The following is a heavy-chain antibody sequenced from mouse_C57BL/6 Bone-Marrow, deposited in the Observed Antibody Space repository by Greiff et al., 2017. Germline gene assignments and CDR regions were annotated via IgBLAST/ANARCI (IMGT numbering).Heavy chain of an antibody. D-gene: IGHD2-4*01. CDR2: IFPGSGST. CDR1: GYTFPSHW. CDR3: ARWEYDYDLAWFAY. V-gene: IGHV1-56*01. Sequence: QLQESGPELVRPGASVKISCKAPGYTFPSHWMQWVRQRPGQGLEWIGEIFPGSGSTYYNEKFKGKATLTVDTSSSTAYMQLSSLTSEDSAVYFCARWEYDYDLAWFAYWGQGTLVTVSA. J-gene: IGHJ3*01.